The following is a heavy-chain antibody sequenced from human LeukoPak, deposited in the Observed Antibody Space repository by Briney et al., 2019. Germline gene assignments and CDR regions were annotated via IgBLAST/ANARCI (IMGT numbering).Heavy chain of an antibody. CDR2: IDSGGST. J-gene: IGHJ4*02. CDR1: GFTVSSNY. CDR3: ARDPSYDSTGYYYPPSGY. Sequence: GGSLRLSCAASGFTVSSNYMSWVHQAPGKGLEWVSVIDSGGSTYYADSVKGRFTISRDNSKNTLYLQMNSLRAEDTAVYYCARDPSYDSTGYYYPPSGYWGQGALVTVSS. D-gene: IGHD3-22*01. V-gene: IGHV3-53*01.